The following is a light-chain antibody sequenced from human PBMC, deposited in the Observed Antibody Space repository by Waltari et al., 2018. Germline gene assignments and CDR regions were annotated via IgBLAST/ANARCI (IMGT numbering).Light chain of an antibody. CDR3: SSYTSSSTYV. Sequence: QPASVSGSPGQSITISCTGTSSDVGGYNYVSWYQQYPGKVPKLMIYVVGNRPSGVSNRFSGSKSGNTASLTISGLQAGDEADYYCSSYTSSSTYVFGTGTQVTVL. CDR2: VVG. J-gene: IGLJ1*01. CDR1: SSDVGGYNY. V-gene: IGLV2-14*01.